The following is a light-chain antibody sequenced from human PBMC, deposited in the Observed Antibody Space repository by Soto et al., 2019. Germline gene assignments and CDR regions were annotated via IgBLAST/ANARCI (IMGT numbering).Light chain of an antibody. CDR2: GAS. Sequence: EIVLTQSPGTLSLSPGERATLSCRASQSVSSSYLAWYQQKPGQAPRLLIYGASSRATGIPDRFSGSGAGTESTLTISRLEPEDVAVYYCPQYGSSPWTYGQGTKVEIK. J-gene: IGKJ1*01. CDR3: PQYGSSPWT. CDR1: QSVSSSY. V-gene: IGKV3-20*01.